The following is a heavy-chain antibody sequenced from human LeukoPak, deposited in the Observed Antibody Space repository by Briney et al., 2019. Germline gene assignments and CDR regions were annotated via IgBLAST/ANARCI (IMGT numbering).Heavy chain of an antibody. J-gene: IGHJ4*02. Sequence: PGGSLRLSCAASGFTVSSNYMSWVRQAPGKGLEWVSVIYSGGSTYYADSVKGRFTISRDNSKNTLYLQMNSLRAEDTAIYYCAKDRTYYYASGSPSFDYWGQGTLVTVSS. D-gene: IGHD3-10*01. V-gene: IGHV3-53*01. CDR2: IYSGGST. CDR3: AKDRTYYYASGSPSFDY. CDR1: GFTVSSNY.